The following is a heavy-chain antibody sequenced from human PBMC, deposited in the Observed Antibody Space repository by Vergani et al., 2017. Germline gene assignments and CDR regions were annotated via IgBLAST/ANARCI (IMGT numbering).Heavy chain of an antibody. CDR2: IYTSGST. V-gene: IGHV4-61*02. J-gene: IGHJ6*02. Sequence: QVQLQESGPGLVKPSQTLSLTCTVSGGYISSGSYYWSWIRQPAGKGLEWIGRIYTSGSTNYNPSLKSRVTISVDTSKNQFSLKLGSVTAADTAVYYCARDEAVADGYYYYGMDVWGQGTTVTVSS. D-gene: IGHD2-15*01. CDR1: GGYISSGSYY. CDR3: ARDEAVADGYYYYGMDV.